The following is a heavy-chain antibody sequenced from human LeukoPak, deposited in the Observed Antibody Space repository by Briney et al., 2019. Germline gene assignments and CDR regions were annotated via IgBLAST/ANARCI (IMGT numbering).Heavy chain of an antibody. J-gene: IGHJ4*02. CDR3: AKFPGALGALYDRIAARPHFDY. D-gene: IGHD6-6*01. Sequence: PGGSLRLSCAASGFTFSSYWMHWVRQAPGKGLVWVSRINSDGSSTSYADSVKGRFTISRDNAKNTLYLQMNSLRAEDTAVYYCAKFPGALGALYDRIAARPHFDYWGQGTLVTVSS. V-gene: IGHV3-74*01. CDR2: INSDGSST. CDR1: GFTFSSYW.